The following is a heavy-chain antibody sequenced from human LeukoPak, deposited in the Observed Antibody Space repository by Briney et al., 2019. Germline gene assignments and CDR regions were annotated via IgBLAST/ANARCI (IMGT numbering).Heavy chain of an antibody. D-gene: IGHD3-22*01. CDR2: TYYSGST. CDR3: ARPYYYDSRIDP. V-gene: IGHV4-30-4*01. Sequence: PSETLSLTCTVSGGSISSGDYYWSWIRQPPGKGLEWIGYTYYSGSTYYNPSLKSRATISVDTSKNHFSLKLSSVTAADTAVYYCARPYYYDSRIDPWGQGTLVTVSS. CDR1: GGSISSGDYY. J-gene: IGHJ5*02.